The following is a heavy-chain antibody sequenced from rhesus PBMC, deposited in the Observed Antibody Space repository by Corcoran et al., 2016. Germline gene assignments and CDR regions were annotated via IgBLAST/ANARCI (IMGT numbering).Heavy chain of an antibody. J-gene: IGHJ2*01. D-gene: IGHD3-3*01. CDR1: GGTISSGYYY. CDR3: ARGDWSYWYFDL. V-gene: IGHV4S12*01. Sequence: QVQLQESGPGVVKPSETLSLTCAVPGGTISSGYYYWSWIRPPPGKGLEWIGGIYRNSESTNYNPSLKSRVTISKDTSKNQFSLKVSSVTATDTAVYYCARGDWSYWYFDLWGPGTPITISS. CDR2: IYRNSEST.